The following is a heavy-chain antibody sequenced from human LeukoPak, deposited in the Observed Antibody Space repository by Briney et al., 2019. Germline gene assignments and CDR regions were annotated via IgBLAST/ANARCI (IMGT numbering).Heavy chain of an antibody. Sequence: SGPTLVKPTQTLTLTCTFSGFSLSTSGVGVGWIRQPPGKGLEWIGYIYYSGSTYYNPSLESRVTISVDTSKNQFSLKLSSVTAADTAVYYCARDQSGGFGELTKYYYYGMDVWGQGTTVTVSS. V-gene: IGHV4-30-4*08. CDR3: ARDQSGGFGELTKYYYYGMDV. CDR2: IYYSGST. CDR1: GFSLSTSGVG. J-gene: IGHJ6*02. D-gene: IGHD3-10*01.